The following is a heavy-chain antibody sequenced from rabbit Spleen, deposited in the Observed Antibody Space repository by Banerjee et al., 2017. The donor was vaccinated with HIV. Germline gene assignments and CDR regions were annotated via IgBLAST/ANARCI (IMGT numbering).Heavy chain of an antibody. Sequence: QEQLEETGGGLVQPGGSLTLTCTASGFSFSSSYYMYWVRQAPGKGLEWIACINIVTGKSVYASWAKGRFTMSRTSSTTVTLQMTSLTAADTATYFCARDLVAVIGWNFNLWGQGTLVTVS. D-gene: IGHD1-1*01. CDR1: GFSFSSSYY. J-gene: IGHJ4*01. CDR3: ARDLVAVIGWNFNL. V-gene: IGHV1S45*01. CDR2: INIVTGKS.